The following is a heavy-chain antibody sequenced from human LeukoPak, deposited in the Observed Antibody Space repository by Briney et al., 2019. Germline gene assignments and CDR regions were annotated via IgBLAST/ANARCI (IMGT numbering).Heavy chain of an antibody. Sequence: ASVKVSCTASGYTFTGYYMHWVRQAPGQGIEWMGWINPNSGGTNYAQKFQGRVTMTRDTSISTAYIELSRLRSDDTAVYYCARVVHSYGSTPPGYWGQGTLVTVSS. J-gene: IGHJ4*02. CDR3: ARVVHSYGSTPPGY. V-gene: IGHV1-2*02. D-gene: IGHD5-18*01. CDR2: INPNSGGT. CDR1: GYTFTGYY.